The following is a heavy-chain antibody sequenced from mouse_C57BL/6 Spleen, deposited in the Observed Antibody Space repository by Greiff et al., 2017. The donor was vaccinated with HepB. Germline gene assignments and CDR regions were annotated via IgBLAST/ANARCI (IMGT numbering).Heavy chain of an antibody. D-gene: IGHD1-1*01. CDR3: ARPFITTVVATPYYAMDY. J-gene: IGHJ4*01. Sequence: QVQLKQPGAELVKPGASVKLSCKASGYTFTSYWMHWVKQRPGQGLEWIGMIHPNSGSTNYNEKFKSKATLTVDKSSSTAYMQLSSLTSEDSAVYYCARPFITTVVATPYYAMDYWGQGTSVTVSS. CDR1: GYTFTSYW. CDR2: IHPNSGST. V-gene: IGHV1-64*01.